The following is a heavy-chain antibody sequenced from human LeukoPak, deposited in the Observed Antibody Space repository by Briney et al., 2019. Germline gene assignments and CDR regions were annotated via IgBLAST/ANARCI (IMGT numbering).Heavy chain of an antibody. D-gene: IGHD3-22*01. CDR1: GLTFTSSA. CDR3: AADSSGYISNDAFDI. J-gene: IGHJ3*02. V-gene: IGHV1-58*01. Sequence: SVKASCKASGLTFTSSAVQWVRQARGQRLEWIGWIVVGSGNTNYAQKFQERVTITRDMSTSTAYMELSSLRSEDTAVYYCAADSSGYISNDAFDIWGQGTMVTVSS. CDR2: IVVGSGNT.